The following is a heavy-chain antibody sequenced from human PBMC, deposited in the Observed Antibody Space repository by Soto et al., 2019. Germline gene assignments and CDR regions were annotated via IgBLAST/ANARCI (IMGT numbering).Heavy chain of an antibody. CDR3: ARGDRGAFDL. V-gene: IGHV3-74*01. Sequence: EVQLVESGGGLVQPGESLRLSCAASGFTFDYYWMHWVRQAPGKGLVWVSRIHSDGTSTTYADSVKGRFTISRDNAKNTLSLQMNSLRAEDTAAYYCARGDRGAFDLWGQGTVVTVSS. D-gene: IGHD1-26*01. J-gene: IGHJ3*01. CDR2: IHSDGTST. CDR1: GFTFDYYW.